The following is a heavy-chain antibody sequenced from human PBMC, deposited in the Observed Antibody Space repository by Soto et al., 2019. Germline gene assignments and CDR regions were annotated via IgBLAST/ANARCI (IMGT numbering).Heavy chain of an antibody. Sequence: EVQLVESGGGLVQPGGSLRLSCAASGFTFSSYWMSWVRQAPGKGLEWVANIKQDGSEKYYVDSVKGRFTISRDNAKNSLYLQMNSLRAEDTAVYYCARACLGRTYYDFWSGHQLDYWGQGTLVTVSS. V-gene: IGHV3-7*03. CDR1: GFTFSSYW. D-gene: IGHD3-3*01. CDR2: IKQDGSEK. J-gene: IGHJ4*02. CDR3: ARACLGRTYYDFWSGHQLDY.